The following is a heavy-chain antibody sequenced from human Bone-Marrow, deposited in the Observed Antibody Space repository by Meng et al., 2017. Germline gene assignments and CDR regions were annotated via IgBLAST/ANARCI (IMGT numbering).Heavy chain of an antibody. J-gene: IGHJ4*02. Sequence: QVPLVESGADVKKPGASWNVSCKASGYSLTSDYMHWVRQAPGQGHEWQEIINPIGGSTSYAQTFQGRVTMTRDTSTSTVYMELSSLRSEDTAVYYCARVGNYYDSSGYLFVFDYWGQGTLVTVSS. V-gene: IGHV1-46*01. D-gene: IGHD3-22*01. CDR2: INPIGGST. CDR1: GYSLTSDY. CDR3: ARVGNYYDSSGYLFVFDY.